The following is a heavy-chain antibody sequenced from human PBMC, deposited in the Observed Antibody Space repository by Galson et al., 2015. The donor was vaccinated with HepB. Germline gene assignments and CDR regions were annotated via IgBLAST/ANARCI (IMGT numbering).Heavy chain of an antibody. CDR1: GYTFTSYY. CDR3: ARADYDILTGTSDHWFDP. Sequence: QSGAEVKKPGESLKISCKASGYTFTSYYMHWVRQAPGQGLEWMVIINPSGGSTSYAQKFQGRVTMTRDTSTSTVYMELSSLRSEDTAVYYCARADYDILTGTSDHWFDPWGQGTLVTVSS. V-gene: IGHV1-46*01. J-gene: IGHJ5*02. CDR2: INPSGGST. D-gene: IGHD3-9*01.